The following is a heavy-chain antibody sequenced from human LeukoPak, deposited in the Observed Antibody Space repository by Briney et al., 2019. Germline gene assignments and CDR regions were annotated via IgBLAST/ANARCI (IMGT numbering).Heavy chain of an antibody. D-gene: IGHD2-2*01. V-gene: IGHV3-9*01. CDR2: INWSSGRI. J-gene: IGHJ3*02. CDR1: GFTFADYG. CDR3: AKGREYCSSTSCYFKVDAFDI. Sequence: GRSLRLSCAASGFTFADYGMHWVRQAPGRGLEWVSGINWSSGRIGYAHSVKGRFTISRDNAKSSLYLQMNSLRAEDTAVYYCAKGREYCSSTSCYFKVDAFDIWGQGTMVTVSS.